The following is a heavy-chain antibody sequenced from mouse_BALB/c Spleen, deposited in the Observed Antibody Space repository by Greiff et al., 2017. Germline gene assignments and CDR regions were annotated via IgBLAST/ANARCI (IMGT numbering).Heavy chain of an antibody. CDR3: ARVLLFWFAY. CDR1: GYTFTSYW. D-gene: IGHD2-12*01. Sequence: QVQLQQPGAELVKPGASVKLSCKASGYTFTSYWVHWVKQRPGQGLEWIGEINPSNGRTNYNEKFKSKATLTVDKSSSTAYMQLSSLTSEDSAVYYCARVLLFWFAYWGQGTLVTVSA. CDR2: INPSNGRT. J-gene: IGHJ3*01. V-gene: IGHV1S81*02.